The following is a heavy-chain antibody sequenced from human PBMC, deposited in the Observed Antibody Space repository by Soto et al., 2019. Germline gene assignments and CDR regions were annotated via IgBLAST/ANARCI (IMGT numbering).Heavy chain of an antibody. V-gene: IGHV6-1*01. CDR2: TYYRSKWYN. Sequence: SQTLSLTCALSGDSVSSNSAAWNWIRQSPSRGLEWLGRTYYRSKWYNDYAVSVKSRITINPDTSKNQFSLQLNSVTPEDTAVYYCARTTRETYYYGSGSYYNRDYWGQGTLVTVSS. D-gene: IGHD3-10*01. J-gene: IGHJ4*02. CDR1: GDSVSSNSAA. CDR3: ARTTRETYYYGSGSYYNRDY.